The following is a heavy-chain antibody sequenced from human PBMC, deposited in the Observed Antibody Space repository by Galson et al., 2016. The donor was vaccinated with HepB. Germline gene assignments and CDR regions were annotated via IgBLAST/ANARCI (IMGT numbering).Heavy chain of an antibody. CDR1: GLISNNAW. CDR3: TSFWGSDY. CDR2: FKIKSDGEAT. V-gene: IGHV3-15*01. Sequence: SLRLSCAVSGLISNNAWVSWVRQAPGKGLEWVGRFKIKSDGEATDYAAPVKGRFTISRDDSKNTLYLQMNSLKTEDAAVYYCTSFWGSDYWGQGTLVTVSS. J-gene: IGHJ4*02. D-gene: IGHD7-27*01.